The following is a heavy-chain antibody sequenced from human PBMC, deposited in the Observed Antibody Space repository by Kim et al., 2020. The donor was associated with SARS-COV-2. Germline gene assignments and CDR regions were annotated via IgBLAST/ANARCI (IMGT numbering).Heavy chain of an antibody. V-gene: IGHV4-59*08. CDR3: ARRGIAGRYYYCGMDV. D-gene: IGHD6-13*01. Sequence: LKSRVTMSEDTSKNQISLRLSSVTAADTAEYYCARRGIAGRYYYCGMDVWGQGTTVTVSS. J-gene: IGHJ6*02.